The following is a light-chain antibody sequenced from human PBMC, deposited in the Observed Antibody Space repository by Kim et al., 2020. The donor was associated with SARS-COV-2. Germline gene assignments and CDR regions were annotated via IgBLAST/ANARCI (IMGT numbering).Light chain of an antibody. Sequence: QSALTQPASVSGSPGQSFTISCTGTSSDVGSYNLVSWYQQHPGKAPKLMIYEVSKRPSGVSNRFSGSKSGNTASLTISGLQAEDEADYYCCSYAGSSTLEVFGTGTKVTVL. CDR1: SSDVGSYNL. J-gene: IGLJ1*01. CDR2: EVS. V-gene: IGLV2-23*02. CDR3: CSYAGSSTLEV.